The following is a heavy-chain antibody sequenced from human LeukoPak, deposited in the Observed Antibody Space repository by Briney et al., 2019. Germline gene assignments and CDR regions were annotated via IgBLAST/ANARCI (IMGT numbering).Heavy chain of an antibody. J-gene: IGHJ3*02. CDR2: IYNSRTT. V-gene: IGHV4-4*07. D-gene: IGHD2-21*02. Sequence: SETLSLTCTVSGGSISGYYWTWIRQSAGKGLEWIGRIYNSRTTNYNPSLESRVTMSVDTSKNQLSLKLMSVTAADTALYYCARVDGPYCGGDCYAFDIWGQGTMVTVSS. CDR1: GGSISGYY. CDR3: ARVDGPYCGGDCYAFDI.